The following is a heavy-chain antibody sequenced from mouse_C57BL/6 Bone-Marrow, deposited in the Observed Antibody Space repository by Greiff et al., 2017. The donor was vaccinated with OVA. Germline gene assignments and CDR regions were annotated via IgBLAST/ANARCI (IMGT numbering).Heavy chain of an antibody. CDR3: ASAVFAY. Sequence: QVQLKQPGAELVKPGASVKLSCKASGYTFTSYWMQWVKQRPGQGLEWIGEIDPSDSYTNYNQKFKGKATLTVDTSSSTAYMQLSSLTSEDSAVYYCASAVFAYWGQGTLVTASA. J-gene: IGHJ3*01. CDR2: IDPSDSYT. V-gene: IGHV1-50*01. CDR1: GYTFTSYW.